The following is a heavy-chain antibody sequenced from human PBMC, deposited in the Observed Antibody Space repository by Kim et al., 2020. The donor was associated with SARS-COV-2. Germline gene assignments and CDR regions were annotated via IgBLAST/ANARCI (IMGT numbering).Heavy chain of an antibody. D-gene: IGHD3-10*01. V-gene: IGHV3-21*01. J-gene: IGHJ5*02. CDR1: GFTFSSYS. Sequence: GGSLRLSCAASGFTFSSYSMNWVRQAPGKGLEWVSSISSSSSYIYYADSVKGRFTISRDNAKNSLYLQMNSLRAEDTAVYYCARVYIYYGSGSRHNWFDPWGQGTLVTVSS. CDR3: ARVYIYYGSGSRHNWFDP. CDR2: ISSSSSYI.